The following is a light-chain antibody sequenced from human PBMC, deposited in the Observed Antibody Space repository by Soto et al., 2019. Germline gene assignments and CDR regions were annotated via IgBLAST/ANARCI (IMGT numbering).Light chain of an antibody. CDR2: DVS. J-gene: IGKJ5*01. CDR3: QQFDIYPLP. Sequence: AIQLTQSPSSLSASVGDRVTITCRASQGLASSAFAWYQQKPGKAPKLLIYDVSNLQSGVPSRFSGSGSGTDFTLTISSLQPEDFATYYCQQFDIYPLPFGQGTRLEIK. CDR1: QGLASSA. V-gene: IGKV1-13*02.